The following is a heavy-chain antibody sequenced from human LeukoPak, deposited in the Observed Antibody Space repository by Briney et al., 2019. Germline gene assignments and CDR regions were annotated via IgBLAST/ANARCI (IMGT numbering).Heavy chain of an antibody. CDR3: ARSALYDFWSGYYEYYFDY. V-gene: IGHV4-34*01. J-gene: IGHJ4*02. CDR1: GGSFSGYY. CDR2: INHSGST. D-gene: IGHD3-3*01. Sequence: SETLSLTCAVYGGSFSGYYWSWIRQPPGKGLEWIGEINHSGSTNYNPSLKSRVTISVDTSKNQFSLKLSSVTAADTAVYYCARSALYDFWSGYYEYYFDYWGQGTLVTVSS.